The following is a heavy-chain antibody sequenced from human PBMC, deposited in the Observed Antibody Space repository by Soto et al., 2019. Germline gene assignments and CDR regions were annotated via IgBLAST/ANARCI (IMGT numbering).Heavy chain of an antibody. CDR3: GRDLTSNANCIDP. D-gene: IGHD2-2*01. CDR1: GDSLHIGGYY. J-gene: IGHJ5*02. Sequence: QVQLQESGPGLVKPSQTLSLTCSVSGDSLHIGGYYWTWIRQRPGEGLEWMGYIYYTGKTYYNPSLESRLTMSADRSKNQFSLTLKSVTAADTAVYYCGRDLTSNANCIDPWGQGTLVTVSA. V-gene: IGHV4-31*03. CDR2: IYYTGKT.